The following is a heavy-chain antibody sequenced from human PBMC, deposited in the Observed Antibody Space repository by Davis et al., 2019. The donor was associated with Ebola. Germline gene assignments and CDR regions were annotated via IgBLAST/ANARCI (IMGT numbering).Heavy chain of an antibody. Sequence: AASVKVSCKVSGYTLTEFSMHWVRQAPGKGLEWMGGFDPEDGETIYAQKFQGRVTMTEDTSTDTAYMELSSLRSEDTAVYYCATAGGIRYYYYGMDVWGQGTTVTVSS. V-gene: IGHV1-24*01. CDR1: GYTLTEFS. D-gene: IGHD2-15*01. J-gene: IGHJ6*02. CDR2: FDPEDGET. CDR3: ATAGGIRYYYYGMDV.